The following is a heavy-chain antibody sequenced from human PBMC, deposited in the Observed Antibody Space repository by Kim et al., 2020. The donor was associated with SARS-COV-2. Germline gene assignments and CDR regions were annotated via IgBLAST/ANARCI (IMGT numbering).Heavy chain of an antibody. CDR1: GFTFTSYS. CDR2: ITASGFST. V-gene: IGHV3-23*01. CDR3: ANSNGPFNNYYYYGMDV. J-gene: IGHJ6*01. Sequence: WGSLRLSCAASGFTFTSYSMICVRQAPGKGLEWVSGITASGFSTYYADPVKGRFTISRDNSKNTLYLQMNSLRAGDTALYYCANSNGPFNNYYYYGMDV. D-gene: IGHD2-8*01.